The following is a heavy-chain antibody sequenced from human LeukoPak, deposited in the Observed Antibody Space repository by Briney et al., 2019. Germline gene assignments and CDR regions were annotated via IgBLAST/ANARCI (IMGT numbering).Heavy chain of an antibody. CDR3: ARVWVEREVDY. J-gene: IGHJ4*02. CDR1: GGSFSGYY. D-gene: IGHD1-1*01. CDR2: INHSGST. Sequence: SETLSLTCAVYGGSFSGYYWRWIRQPPGQGLEWIGEINHSGSTTYNPSRKRRVTISVDTAKTQCSLKLSSVTGADTAVYYCARVWVEREVDYWGQGTLVTVSS. V-gene: IGHV4-34*01.